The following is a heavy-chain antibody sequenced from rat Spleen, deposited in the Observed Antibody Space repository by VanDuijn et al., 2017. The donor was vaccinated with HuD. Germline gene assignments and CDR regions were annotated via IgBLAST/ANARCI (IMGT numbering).Heavy chain of an antibody. CDR2: IWSGGGT. D-gene: IGHD4-2*01. CDR3: ARGDFAY. Sequence: QVQLKESGPGLVQPSRTLSLTCSVSGFSLTSSGVSWVRQPPGKGLEWIATIWSGGGTYYNSALKSRLSISRDTSKSQVLLKMNSLQAEDTAMYFCARGDFAYWGQGTLVTVSS. V-gene: IGHV2S8*01. J-gene: IGHJ3*01. CDR1: GFSLTSSG.